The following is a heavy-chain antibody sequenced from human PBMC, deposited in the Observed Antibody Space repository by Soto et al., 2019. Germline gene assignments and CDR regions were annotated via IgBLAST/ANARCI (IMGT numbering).Heavy chain of an antibody. CDR2: IYYSGST. D-gene: IGHD4-17*01. CDR3: ARDNYGDYGGDAFDI. J-gene: IGHJ3*02. V-gene: IGHV4-61*01. Sequence: SETLSLTCTVSGGSVSSGSYFWSWIRQPPGKGLEWIGYIYYSGSTNYNPSLKSRVTISVNTSKNQSSLKVNSVTAADTAVYYCARDNYGDYGGDAFDIWGQGTMVTVSS. CDR1: GGSVSSGSYF.